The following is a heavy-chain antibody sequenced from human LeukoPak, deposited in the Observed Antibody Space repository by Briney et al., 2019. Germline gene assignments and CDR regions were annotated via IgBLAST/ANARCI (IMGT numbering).Heavy chain of an antibody. Sequence: PSETLSLTCAVYGGSFSGYYWSWTRQPPGKGLEWIGEINHSGSTNYNPSLKSRVTISVDTSKNQFSLKLSSVTAADTAVYYCARASYSYDISGWVPFDYWGQGTLVTVSS. CDR2: INHSGST. J-gene: IGHJ4*02. D-gene: IGHD3-22*01. CDR1: GGSFSGYY. CDR3: ARASYSYDISGWVPFDY. V-gene: IGHV4-34*01.